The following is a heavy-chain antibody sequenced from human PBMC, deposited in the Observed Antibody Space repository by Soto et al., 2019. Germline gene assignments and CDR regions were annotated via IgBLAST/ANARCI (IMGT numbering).Heavy chain of an antibody. D-gene: IGHD6-6*01. Sequence: SETLSLTCAVSGYSISSGYFWGWIRQPPGKGLEWIGNMYHSGTSYYNPSLKSRVTISVDTSKNQFSLKLSSVTAADTAVYYCVRGSHSSSSYYFDYWGQGTLVTVPQ. J-gene: IGHJ4*02. CDR2: MYHSGTS. CDR1: GYSISSGYF. V-gene: IGHV4-38-2*01. CDR3: VRGSHSSSSYYFDY.